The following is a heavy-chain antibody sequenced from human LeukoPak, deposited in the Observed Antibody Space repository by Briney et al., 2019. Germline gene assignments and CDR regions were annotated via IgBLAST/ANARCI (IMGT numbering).Heavy chain of an antibody. CDR3: ARLRESPYPDSSSGLYYYYYMDV. D-gene: IGHD6-6*01. CDR1: GGSMSSHF. J-gene: IGHJ6*03. CDR2: IYTSGTN. Sequence: PSETLSLTCTVSGGSMSSHFWTWIRQPPGRGLEWIGYIYTSGTNNYNPSLKSRVTMSVDTSKNQFSLKLSSVTAADTAIYYCARLRESPYPDSSSGLYYYYYMDVWGEGTTVTVS. V-gene: IGHV4-4*09.